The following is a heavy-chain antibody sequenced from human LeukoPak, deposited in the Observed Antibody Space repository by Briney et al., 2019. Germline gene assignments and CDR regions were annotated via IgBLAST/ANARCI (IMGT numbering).Heavy chain of an antibody. Sequence: SETLSLTCTVSTASINSYYWGWDRQPAGRGLEWIGRIYTTGMTQYDPSLQSRVTMSVDTSQKQFSLNLRSVTAADTAIYFCVRHGYTASHFFLDYWSQGALVTVSS. V-gene: IGHV4-4*07. CDR2: IYTTGMT. CDR1: TASINSYY. CDR3: VRHGYTASHFFLDY. D-gene: IGHD5-18*01. J-gene: IGHJ4*02.